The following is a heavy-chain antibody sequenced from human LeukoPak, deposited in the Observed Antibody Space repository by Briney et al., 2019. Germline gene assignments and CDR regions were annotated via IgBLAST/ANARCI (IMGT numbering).Heavy chain of an antibody. CDR2: IHQRGVT. Sequence: SETLSLTCALSGGSFGDYHWSWIRQPPGKGLEWIGEIHQRGVTTYNPSLKSRVTLSIDASKRQFSVKLTSVTAADTAVYFCGSLQQIRGLSVFDFWGQGALVTASS. D-gene: IGHD3-10*01. CDR1: GGSFGDYH. V-gene: IGHV4-34*01. J-gene: IGHJ4*02. CDR3: GSLQQIRGLSVFDF.